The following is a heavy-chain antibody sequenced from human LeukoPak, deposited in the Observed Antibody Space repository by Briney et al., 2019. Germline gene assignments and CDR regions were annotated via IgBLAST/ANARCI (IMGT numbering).Heavy chain of an antibody. D-gene: IGHD2-21*02. Sequence: GGSLRLSCAASGFTFSSYGMHWVRQAPGKGLEWVAVISYDGSNKYYADSVKGRFTISRDNSKNTLYLQMNSLRAEDTAVYYCAKELAYCGGDCYPSPSAEYFQHWGQGTLVTVSS. V-gene: IGHV3-30*18. CDR2: ISYDGSNK. CDR3: AKELAYCGGDCYPSPSAEYFQH. J-gene: IGHJ1*01. CDR1: GFTFSSYG.